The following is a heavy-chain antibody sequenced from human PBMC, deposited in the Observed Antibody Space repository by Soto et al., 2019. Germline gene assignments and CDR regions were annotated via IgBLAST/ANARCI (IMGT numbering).Heavy chain of an antibody. J-gene: IGHJ4*02. D-gene: IGHD3-3*01. CDR1: GFTFSSYS. CDR2: ISSSSTI. CDR3: ATHYDFWSGYSSDY. V-gene: IGHV3-48*01. Sequence: GGSLRLSCAASGFTFSSYSMNWVRQAPGKGLEWVSYISSSSTIYYADSVKGRFTISRDNAKNSLYLQMNSLRAEDTAVYYCATHYDFWSGYSSDYWGQGTLVTVSS.